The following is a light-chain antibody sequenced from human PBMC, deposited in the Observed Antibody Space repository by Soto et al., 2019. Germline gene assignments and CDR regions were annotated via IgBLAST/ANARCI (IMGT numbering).Light chain of an antibody. J-gene: IGKJ4*01. CDR1: QSVNSW. Sequence: IQGTQTPSSLSASVGDRVTITCRASQSVNSWLAWYQQRPGKAPKLLIYDASTLESGVPSRFSGSGSGTEFTLTISSLQPDDFATYYCHQYNSYHTFGGGTKVDNK. V-gene: IGKV1-5*01. CDR3: HQYNSYHT. CDR2: DAS.